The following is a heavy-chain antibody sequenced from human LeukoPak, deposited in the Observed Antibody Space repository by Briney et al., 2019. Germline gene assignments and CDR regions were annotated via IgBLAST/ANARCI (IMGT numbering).Heavy chain of an antibody. J-gene: IGHJ4*02. CDR3: AKVGNSGNYAFDY. CDR2: IKQDGSEK. D-gene: IGHD1-26*01. Sequence: GGSLRLSCAASGFTFSSYWMSWVRQAPGKGLEWVANIKQDGSEKYYVDSVKGRFTIARDNAKNTLYLQMNSLRAEDTAVYYCAKVGNSGNYAFDYWGQGTLVTVSS. CDR1: GFTFSSYW. V-gene: IGHV3-7*01.